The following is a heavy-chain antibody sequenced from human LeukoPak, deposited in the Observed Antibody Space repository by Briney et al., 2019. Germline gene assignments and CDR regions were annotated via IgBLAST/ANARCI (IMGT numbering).Heavy chain of an antibody. V-gene: IGHV1-2*02. Sequence: ASVKVSCKASGYTFTGYYMHWVRQAPGQGLEWMGWINPNSGGTNYAQKFQGRVTMTRNTSISTAYMELSSLRSEDTAVYYCARGDGSGSYYNVAYYYGMDVWGQGTTVTVSS. J-gene: IGHJ6*02. CDR1: GYTFTGYY. CDR3: ARGDGSGSYYNVAYYYGMDV. D-gene: IGHD3-10*01. CDR2: INPNSGGT.